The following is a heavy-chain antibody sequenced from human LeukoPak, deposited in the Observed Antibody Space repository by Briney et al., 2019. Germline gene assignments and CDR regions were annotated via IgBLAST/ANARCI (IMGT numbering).Heavy chain of an antibody. D-gene: IGHD6-19*01. CDR3: ARAGGSSGWYEAFDY. V-gene: IGHV3-11*06. CDR2: ISSSSSYT. Sequence: GGSLRLSCAASGFTFSDYYMGWIRQAPGKGLEWVSYISSSSSYTNYADSVKGRFTISRDNAKNSLYLQMNSLRAEDTAVYYCARAGGSSGWYEAFDYWGQGTLVTVSS. J-gene: IGHJ4*02. CDR1: GFTFSDYY.